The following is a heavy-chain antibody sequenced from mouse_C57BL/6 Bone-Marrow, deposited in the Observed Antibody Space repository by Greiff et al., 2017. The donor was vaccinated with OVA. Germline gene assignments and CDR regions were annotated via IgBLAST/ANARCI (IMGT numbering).Heavy chain of an antibody. CDR1: GFTFSSYA. J-gene: IGHJ1*03. CDR2: ISDGGSYT. D-gene: IGHD3-3*01. Sequence: EVQGVESGGGLVKPGGSLKLSCAASGFTFSSYAMSWVRQTPEKRLEWVATISDGGSYTYYPDNAKNNLYLQMSHLKSEDTAMYYCARDRAYPWYFDVWGTGTTVTVSS. CDR3: ARDRAYPWYFDV. V-gene: IGHV5-4*01.